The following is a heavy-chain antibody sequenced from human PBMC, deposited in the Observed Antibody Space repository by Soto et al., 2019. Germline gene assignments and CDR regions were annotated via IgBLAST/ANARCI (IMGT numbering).Heavy chain of an antibody. Sequence: GGSLRLSCAASGFTFSSYGMHWVRQAPGKGLEWVAVISYDGSNKYYADSVKGRFTISRDNSKNTLYLQMNSLRAEDTAMYYCAKETPSSGSYYPPGPHYYYGMDVWGQGTTVTVSS. J-gene: IGHJ6*02. CDR1: GFTFSSYG. CDR3: AKETPSSGSYYPPGPHYYYGMDV. V-gene: IGHV3-30*18. CDR2: ISYDGSNK. D-gene: IGHD3-10*01.